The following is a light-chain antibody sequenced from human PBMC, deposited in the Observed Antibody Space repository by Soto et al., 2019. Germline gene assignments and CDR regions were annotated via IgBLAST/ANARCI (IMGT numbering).Light chain of an antibody. CDR3: QQYNTYSRT. V-gene: IGKV1-5*01. CDR2: GAS. J-gene: IGKJ1*01. CDR1: QSISSR. Sequence: DIQMTQSPSTLSASVGDRVTITCRASQSISSRLAWYQQKPGKVPNLLIYGASSLESGVPSRFSGSGSGTEFTLSISSLQPDDFATYYCQQYNTYSRTFGQGTKVEIK.